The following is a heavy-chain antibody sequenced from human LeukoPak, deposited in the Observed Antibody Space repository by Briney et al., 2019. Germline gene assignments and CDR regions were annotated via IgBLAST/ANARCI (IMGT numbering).Heavy chain of an antibody. CDR3: RHRDQEAPSWFDP. Sequence: GGSLRLSCAASGFTFSSYAMSWVRQAPGKGLEWVSAISGSGGSTYYADSVKGRFTISRDNSKNTLYLQMNSLRAEDTAVYYCRHRDQEAPSWFDPWGQGTLVTVPS. V-gene: IGHV3-23*01. CDR2: ISGSGGST. J-gene: IGHJ5*02. CDR1: GFTFSSYA.